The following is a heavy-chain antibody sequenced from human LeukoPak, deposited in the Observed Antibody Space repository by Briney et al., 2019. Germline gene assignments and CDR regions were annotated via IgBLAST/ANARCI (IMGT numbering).Heavy chain of an antibody. CDR2: IYHSGST. J-gene: IGHJ6*03. CDR3: ATSTTVPGAIHFYYYYYMDV. Sequence: PSGTLSLTCAVSGGSISSSNWWSWDRQPPGKGLEWIGEIYHSGSTNYNPSLKSRVTISVDKSKNQFSLKLSSVTAADTAVYYCATSTTVPGAIHFYYYYYMDVWGKGPRSPSP. V-gene: IGHV4-4*02. CDR1: GGSISSSNW. D-gene: IGHD2-2*01.